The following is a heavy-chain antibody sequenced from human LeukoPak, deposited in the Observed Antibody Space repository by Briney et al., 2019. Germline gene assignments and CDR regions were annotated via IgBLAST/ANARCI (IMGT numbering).Heavy chain of an antibody. CDR2: FDPEDGET. Sequence: ASVKVSCKVSGYTLTELSMHWVRQAPGKGLEWMGGFDPEDGETNYAQKFQGRVTITTDESTSTAYMELSSLRSEDTAVYYCARDFGTNGYCSGGSCYGYWGQGTLDTVSS. V-gene: IGHV1-24*01. CDR3: ARDFGTNGYCSGGSCYGY. J-gene: IGHJ4*02. D-gene: IGHD2-15*01. CDR1: GYTLTELS.